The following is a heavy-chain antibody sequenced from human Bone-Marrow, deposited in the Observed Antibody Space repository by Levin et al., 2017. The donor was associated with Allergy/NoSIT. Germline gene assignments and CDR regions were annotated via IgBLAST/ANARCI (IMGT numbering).Heavy chain of an antibody. CDR1: GYIFSNFY. CDR2: IKSFDGRT. CDR3: ARGPHHRTYDFWTGWNE. V-gene: IGHV1-46*01. Sequence: WASVKVSCKASGYIFSNFYMYWVRQAPGQALEWMATIKSFDGRTVYAQKFQGRLTATRDTSTSTLYMDLSRLRPDDTAVYYCARGPHHRTYDFWTGWNEWGQGTLVTVSS. J-gene: IGHJ4*02. D-gene: IGHD3/OR15-3a*01.